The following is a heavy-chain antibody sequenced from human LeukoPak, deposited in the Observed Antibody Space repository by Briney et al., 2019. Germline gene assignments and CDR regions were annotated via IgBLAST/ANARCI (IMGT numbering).Heavy chain of an antibody. CDR2: ISGSGGST. CDR1: GFTFSSYA. J-gene: IGHJ6*03. V-gene: IGHV3-23*01. CDR3: AKGTGYSYGYSYYYMDV. Sequence: HPGGSLRLSCAASGFTFSSYAMSWVRQAPGKGLEWVSAISGSGGSTYYADSVKGRFTISRDNSKNTLYLQMNSLRAEDTAVYYCAKGTGYSYGYSYYYMDVWGKGTTVTVSS. D-gene: IGHD5-18*01.